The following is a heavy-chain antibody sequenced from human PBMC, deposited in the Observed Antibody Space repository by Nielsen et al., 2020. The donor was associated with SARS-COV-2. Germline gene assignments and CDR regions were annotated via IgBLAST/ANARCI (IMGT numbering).Heavy chain of an antibody. CDR1: GYSFSGYW. D-gene: IGHD3-10*01. CDR3: ARLRDTRGDYYGMDV. J-gene: IGHJ6*02. CDR2: IYPGDSDT. Sequence: GESLKISCEASGYSFSGYWIVWVRQMPGKGLEWMGIIYPGDSDTRYSPSFQGQVTISADKSISTAYLQWSSLKASDTAMYYCARLRDTRGDYYGMDVWGQGTTVTVSS. V-gene: IGHV5-51*01.